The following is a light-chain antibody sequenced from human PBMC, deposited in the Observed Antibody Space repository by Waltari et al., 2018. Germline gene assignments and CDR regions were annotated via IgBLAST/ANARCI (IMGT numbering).Light chain of an antibody. CDR1: QGISSY. CDR3: QQLNSYPRT. Sequence: IQLTQSPSSLSASVGDRVTITCRASQGISSYLAWYQQKPGKAPKLLIYAASTFQSGVPSRFSVSGSGTDFTLIISSLQPEDFATYYCQQLNSYPRTFGQGTKVEIK. J-gene: IGKJ1*01. CDR2: AAS. V-gene: IGKV1-9*01.